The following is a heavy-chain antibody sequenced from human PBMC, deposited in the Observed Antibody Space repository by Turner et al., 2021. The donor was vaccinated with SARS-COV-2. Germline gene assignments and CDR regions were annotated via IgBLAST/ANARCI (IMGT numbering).Heavy chain of an antibody. J-gene: IGHJ4*02. Sequence: QLQLQESGPGLVKPSETLSLTCTVSCGSISSSSYYWGWIRQPPGKGLKWIGTVYYGGSTYYHPSLKSRVTISVDTSKNQFSLKLSYVTAADTAVYYCARLPYYYDSSGPIDYWGQGTLVTVSS. CDR2: VYYGGST. V-gene: IGHV4-39*01. CDR1: CGSISSSSYY. D-gene: IGHD3-22*01. CDR3: ARLPYYYDSSGPIDY.